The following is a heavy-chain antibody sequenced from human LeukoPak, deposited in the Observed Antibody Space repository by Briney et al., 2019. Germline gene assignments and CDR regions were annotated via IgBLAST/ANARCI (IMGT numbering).Heavy chain of an antibody. Sequence: MASETLSLTCTVSGGSISSGDYYWSWIRQPPGKGLEWIGYIYYSGSTYYNPSLQSRLTISVDTSKNQFSLKLSSVTAADTAVYYCASIPYYYYGMDVWGQGTTVTVSS. CDR3: ASIPYYYYGMDV. V-gene: IGHV4-30-4*01. D-gene: IGHD2-2*02. CDR2: IYYSGST. J-gene: IGHJ6*02. CDR1: GGSISSGDYY.